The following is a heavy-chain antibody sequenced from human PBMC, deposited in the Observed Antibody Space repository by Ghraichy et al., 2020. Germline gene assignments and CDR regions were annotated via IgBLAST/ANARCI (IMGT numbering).Heavy chain of an antibody. CDR1: GFTFSSYA. V-gene: IGHV3-23*01. D-gene: IGHD1-26*01. J-gene: IGHJ4*02. CDR3: AKDKRELDGGAFDY. Sequence: LNISCAASGFTFSSYAMSWVRQAPGKGLEWVSAISGSGGSTYYADSVKGRFTISRDNSKNTLYLQMNSLRAEDTAVYYCAKDKRELDGGAFDYWGQGTLVTVSS. CDR2: ISGSGGST.